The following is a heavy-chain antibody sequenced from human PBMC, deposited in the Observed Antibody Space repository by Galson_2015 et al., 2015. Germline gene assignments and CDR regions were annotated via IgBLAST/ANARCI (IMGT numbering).Heavy chain of an antibody. CDR3: ARAKQLWYGLYFYYYGMDV. D-gene: IGHD5-18*01. Sequence: SLRLSCAASGFTFSSYAMHWVRQAPGKGLEWVAVISYDGSNKYYADSVKGRFTISRDNSKNTLYLQMNSLRAEDTAVYYCARAKQLWYGLYFYYYGMDVWGQGTTVTVSS. V-gene: IGHV3-30-3*01. J-gene: IGHJ6*02. CDR2: ISYDGSNK. CDR1: GFTFSSYA.